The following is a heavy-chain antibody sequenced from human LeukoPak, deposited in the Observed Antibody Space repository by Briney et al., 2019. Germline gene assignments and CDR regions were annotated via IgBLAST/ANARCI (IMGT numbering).Heavy chain of an antibody. CDR3: ARWRSGSSDY. D-gene: IGHD3-10*01. Sequence: SETLSLTCTVSGGSINNYFWSWIRQPAGKGLEWIGRIYSSGSTNYNPSLQGRVTMSVDTSKNQFSLRLSSVTAADTAIYCCARWRSGSSDYWGQGTLVTVSS. CDR2: IYSSGST. J-gene: IGHJ4*02. CDR1: GGSINNYF. V-gene: IGHV4-4*07.